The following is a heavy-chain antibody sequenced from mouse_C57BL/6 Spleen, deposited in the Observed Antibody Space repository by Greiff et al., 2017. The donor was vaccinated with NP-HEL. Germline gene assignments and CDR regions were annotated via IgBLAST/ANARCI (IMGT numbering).Heavy chain of an antibody. CDR3: AKKGAYYGSSPDYAMDY. CDR2: IWRGGST. J-gene: IGHJ4*01. CDR1: GFSLTSYG. D-gene: IGHD1-1*01. V-gene: IGHV2-5*01. Sequence: VQLKESGPGLVQPSQSLSITCTVSGFSLTSYGVHWVRQSPGKGLEWLGVIWRGGSTDYNAAFMSRLSITKDNSKSQVFFKMNSLQADDTAIYYCAKKGAYYGSSPDYAMDYWGQGTSVTVSS.